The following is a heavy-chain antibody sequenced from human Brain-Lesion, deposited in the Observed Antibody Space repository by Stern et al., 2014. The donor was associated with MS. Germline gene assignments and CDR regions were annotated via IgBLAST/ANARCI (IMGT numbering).Heavy chain of an antibody. CDR3: AKDGAGYYYDSSGAFDI. CDR2: ISWNRGSI. D-gene: IGHD3-22*01. V-gene: IGHV3-9*01. CDR1: GFTFDDYS. J-gene: IGHJ3*02. Sequence: EVQLVESGGGLVQPGGSLRLSCAASGFTFDDYSMNWVRQAPGKGLEWVSGISWNRGSIGYADSVKGRFAISRDNAKNSLYLQMNSLRAEDTALYYCAKDGAGYYYDSSGAFDIWGQGTMVTVSS.